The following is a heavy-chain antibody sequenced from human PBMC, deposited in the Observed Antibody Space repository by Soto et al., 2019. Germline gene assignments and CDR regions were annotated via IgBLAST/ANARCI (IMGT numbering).Heavy chain of an antibody. Sequence: SETLSLTCAVYCGSFSGYYWSWIRQPPGKGLEWIGEINHSGSTNYNPSLKSRVTISVDTSKNQFPLKLSSVTAADTAVYYCARSELYLAAPVFDIWGQGTMVTVSS. CDR1: CGSFSGYY. J-gene: IGHJ3*02. CDR2: INHSGST. V-gene: IGHV4-34*01. D-gene: IGHD3-16*01. CDR3: ARSELYLAAPVFDI.